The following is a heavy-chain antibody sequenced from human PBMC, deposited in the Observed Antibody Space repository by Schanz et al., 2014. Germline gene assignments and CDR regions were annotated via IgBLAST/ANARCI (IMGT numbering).Heavy chain of an antibody. CDR1: GYTFSSYG. D-gene: IGHD6-19*01. V-gene: IGHV1-18*01. CDR3: ARLAVAGRPHVNYWYFDL. J-gene: IGHJ2*01. Sequence: VQLVQSGAEVKKPGASVKVSCKASGYTFSSYGITWVRQAPGQGLEWMGWINGYNGHTLYAQKFQGRVTMTTDTSTSTSYMELTSLRFDDTAVYYCARLAVAGRPHVNYWYFDLWGRGTLVTVSS. CDR2: INGYNGHT.